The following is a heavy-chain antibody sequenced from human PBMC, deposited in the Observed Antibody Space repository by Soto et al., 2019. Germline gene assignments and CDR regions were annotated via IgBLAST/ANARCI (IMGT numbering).Heavy chain of an antibody. D-gene: IGHD6-6*01. J-gene: IGHJ2*01. CDR1: GYTFTSYA. CDR2: INAGNGNT. V-gene: IGHV1-3*01. CDR3: ARGIAALHFDL. Sequence: GASVKVSCKASGYTFTSYAMHWVRQAPGQRLEWMGWINAGNGNTKYSQKFQGRVTITRDTSAGTAYMELSSLRSEDTAVYYCARGIAALHFDLWGRGTLVTVSS.